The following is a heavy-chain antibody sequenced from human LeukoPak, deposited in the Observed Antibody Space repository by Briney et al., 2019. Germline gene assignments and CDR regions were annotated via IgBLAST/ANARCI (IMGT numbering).Heavy chain of an antibody. CDR3: ARDLRPHSGAAAGTEGDY. D-gene: IGHD6-13*01. CDR1: GYTFTGYY. J-gene: IGHJ4*02. Sequence: ASVKVSCKASGYTFTGYYMHWVRQAPGQGLEWMGWINPNSGGTNYAQKFQGRVTMTRDTSSSTAYMELSRLRSDDTAVYYCARDLRPHSGAAAGTEGDYWGQGTLVTVSS. V-gene: IGHV1-2*02. CDR2: INPNSGGT.